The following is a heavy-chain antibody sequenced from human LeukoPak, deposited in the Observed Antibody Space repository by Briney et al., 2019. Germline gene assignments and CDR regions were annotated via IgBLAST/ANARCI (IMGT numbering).Heavy chain of an antibody. Sequence: PGRSLRPSCAASGFTFSSYGMHWVRQAPGKGLEWVAVISYDGSNKYYADSVKGRFTISRDNSKNTLYLQMNSLRAEDTAVYYCAKDYGGSGSIGYYFDYWGQGTLVTVPS. CDR3: AKDYGGSGSIGYYFDY. V-gene: IGHV3-30*18. CDR1: GFTFSSYG. J-gene: IGHJ4*02. D-gene: IGHD1-26*01. CDR2: ISYDGSNK.